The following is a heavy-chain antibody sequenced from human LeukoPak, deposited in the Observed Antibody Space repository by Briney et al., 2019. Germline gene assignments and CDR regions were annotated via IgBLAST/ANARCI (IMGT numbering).Heavy chain of an antibody. CDR3: ARGSWVRDWFDP. V-gene: IGHV4-34*01. CDR2: INHSGST. CDR1: GFSLNTFA. D-gene: IGHD3-10*01. J-gene: IGHJ5*02. Sequence: PGGSLRLSCAASGFSLNTFAMSWLRQPPGKGLEWIGEINHSGSTNYNPSLKSRVTISVDTSKNQFSLKPSSVTAADTAVYYCARGSWVRDWFDPWGQGTLVTVSS.